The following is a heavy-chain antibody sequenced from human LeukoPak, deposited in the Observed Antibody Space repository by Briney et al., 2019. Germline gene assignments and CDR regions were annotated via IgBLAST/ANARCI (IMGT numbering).Heavy chain of an antibody. CDR3: ASLSKLAAAGDY. D-gene: IGHD6-13*01. CDR1: GASFSGYY. J-gene: IGHJ4*02. Sequence: SETLSLTCAVYGASFSGYYWSWIRQPPGKGLEWIGEINHSGSTNYNPSLKSRVTISVDTSKNQFSLKLSSVTAADTAVYYCASLSKLAAAGDYWGQGTLVTVSS. CDR2: INHSGST. V-gene: IGHV4-34*01.